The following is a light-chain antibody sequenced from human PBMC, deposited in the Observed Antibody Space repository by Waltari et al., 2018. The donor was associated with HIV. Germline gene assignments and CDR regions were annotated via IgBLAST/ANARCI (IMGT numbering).Light chain of an antibody. CDR1: RLGDEY. V-gene: IGLV3-1*01. J-gene: IGLJ2*01. CDR2: QDT. CDR3: QARDSNTAV. Sequence: SYELTQPPSVSVSPGQTATITCSGDRLGDEYVSWYQQKTGQSPVLVIYQDTKRPSGIPGRFSCSDSGHTVALNIGGTQAMDEADYYCQARDSNTAVFGGGTKLAVL.